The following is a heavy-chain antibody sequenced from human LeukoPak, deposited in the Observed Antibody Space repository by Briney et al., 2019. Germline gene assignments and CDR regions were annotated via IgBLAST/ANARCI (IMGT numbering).Heavy chain of an antibody. CDR2: IYYSGST. Sequence: SETLSLTCTVSGGAISSYYWSWIRQPPGKGLEWIGYIYYSGSTNYNPSLKSRVTISVDTSKNQFSLKLSSVTAADTAVYYCASLCYSYAYNYWGQGTLVTVSS. V-gene: IGHV4-59*08. CDR1: GGAISSYY. D-gene: IGHD5-18*01. CDR3: ASLCYSYAYNY. J-gene: IGHJ4*02.